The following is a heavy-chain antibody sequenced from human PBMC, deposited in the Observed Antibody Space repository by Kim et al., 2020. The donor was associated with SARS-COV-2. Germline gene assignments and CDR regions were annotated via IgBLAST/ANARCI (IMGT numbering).Heavy chain of an antibody. CDR3: VRYESGRFDP. J-gene: IGHJ5*02. V-gene: IGHV3-7*01. D-gene: IGHD3-16*01. CDR2: EK. Sequence: EKYDVDSVKGRFTIPRDNANNSLYLQMNYLGGDDTAVYYCVRYESGRFDPWGQGTLVTVSS.